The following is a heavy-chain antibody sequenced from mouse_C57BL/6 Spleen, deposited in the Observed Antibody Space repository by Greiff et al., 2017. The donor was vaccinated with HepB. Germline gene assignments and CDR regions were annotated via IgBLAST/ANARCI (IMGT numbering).Heavy chain of an antibody. J-gene: IGHJ1*03. V-gene: IGHV1-15*01. CDR1: GYTFTDYE. CDR3: PCYDRDRWYYDV. CDR2: IDPETGGT. Sequence: VQLQQSGAELVRPGASVTLSCKASGYTFTDYEMHWVKQTPVHGLEWIGAIDPETGGTAYNQKFKGKAILTADKSSSTAYMELRSLTSEDSAVYYCPCYDRDRWYYDVWGTGTTVTVSS. D-gene: IGHD2-14*01.